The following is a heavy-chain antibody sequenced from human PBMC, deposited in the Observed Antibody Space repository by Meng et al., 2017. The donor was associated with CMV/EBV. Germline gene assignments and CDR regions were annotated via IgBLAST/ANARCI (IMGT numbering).Heavy chain of an antibody. V-gene: IGHV4-38-2*02. J-gene: IGHJ4*02. CDR1: GYSISSGYY. Sequence: ESLKISCAVSGYSISSGYYWGWIRQPPGKGLEWIGSIYHSGTIYHSESTYYNPSLKRRVTISVDTSKNQFSLKLSSVTAADTAVYYCARECSSTSCYLYWGQGTLVTVSS. CDR2: IYHSGTIYHSEST. CDR3: ARECSSTSCYLY. D-gene: IGHD2-2*01.